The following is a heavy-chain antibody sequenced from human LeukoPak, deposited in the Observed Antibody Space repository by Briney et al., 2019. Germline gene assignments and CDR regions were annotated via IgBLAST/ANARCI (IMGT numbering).Heavy chain of an antibody. CDR1: GFTFSSYS. J-gene: IGHJ4*02. CDR2: ISNSGTYI. Sequence: PGGSLRLSCAASGFTFSSYSMNWVRQAPGKGLEWVSSISNSGTYIDYADSVKGRFTISRDNAKNSVYLQMNSLRAEDTAVYYCARDVVPSAMGFYFDYWGQGTLVTVSS. D-gene: IGHD2-2*01. V-gene: IGHV3-21*01. CDR3: ARDVVPSAMGFYFDY.